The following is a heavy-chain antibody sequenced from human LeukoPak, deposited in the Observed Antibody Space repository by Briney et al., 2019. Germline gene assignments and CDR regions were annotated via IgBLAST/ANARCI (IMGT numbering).Heavy chain of an antibody. V-gene: IGHV3-30-3*01. CDR3: ARGRGTYDSSGYYSPTKIDY. J-gene: IGHJ4*02. D-gene: IGHD3-22*01. CDR1: GFIFSSYA. CDR2: ISFDVNNK. Sequence: GGSLRLSCAASGFIFSSYAMHWVRQAPGKGLEWVAVISFDVNNKYYADSVKGRFTISRDNSKNTLYLQMNSLRAEDTAVYYCARGRGTYDSSGYYSPTKIDYWGQGTLVTVSS.